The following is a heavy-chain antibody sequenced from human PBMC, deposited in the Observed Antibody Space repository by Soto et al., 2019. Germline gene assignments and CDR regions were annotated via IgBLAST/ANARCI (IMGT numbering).Heavy chain of an antibody. CDR3: ARFLEWLDYYYMAF. D-gene: IGHD3-3*01. Sequence: ASVKVSCKASGYTFTSYDINWVRQATGQGLEWMGWMNPNSGNTGYAQKFQGRVTMTRNTSISTAYMELSSLRSEDTAVYYCARFLEWLDYYYMAFWGKGTTVTVSS. V-gene: IGHV1-8*01. J-gene: IGHJ6*03. CDR1: GYTFTSYD. CDR2: MNPNSGNT.